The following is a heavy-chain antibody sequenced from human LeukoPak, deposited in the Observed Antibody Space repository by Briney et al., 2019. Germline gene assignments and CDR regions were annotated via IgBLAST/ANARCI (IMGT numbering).Heavy chain of an antibody. CDR2: ISSSGGST. Sequence: GGSLRLSCAASGFIFSSYAMSWVRQAPGKGLEWVSTISSSGGSTYYADSVKGRFTISRDNSKNTLYLQMNSLRADDTAVYYCAKARGSSVYEQFDYWGQGTQVTVSP. D-gene: IGHD5/OR15-5a*01. CDR3: AKARGSSVYEQFDY. CDR1: GFIFSSYA. V-gene: IGHV3-23*01. J-gene: IGHJ4*02.